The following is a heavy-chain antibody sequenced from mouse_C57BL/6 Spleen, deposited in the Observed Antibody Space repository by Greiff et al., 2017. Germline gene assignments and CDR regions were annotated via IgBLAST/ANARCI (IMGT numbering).Heavy chain of an antibody. D-gene: IGHD2-3*01. CDR2: ISYDGSN. CDR1: GYSITSCYY. J-gene: IGHJ3*01. CDR3: ASYEEGFAY. V-gene: IGHV3-6*01. Sequence: VQLKESGPGLVKPSQSLSLTCSVTGYSITSCYYWNWIRQFPGNKLEWMGYISYDGSNNYNPSLKNRISITRDTSKNQFFLKLNSVTTEDSATYYCASYEEGFAYWGQGTLVTVSA.